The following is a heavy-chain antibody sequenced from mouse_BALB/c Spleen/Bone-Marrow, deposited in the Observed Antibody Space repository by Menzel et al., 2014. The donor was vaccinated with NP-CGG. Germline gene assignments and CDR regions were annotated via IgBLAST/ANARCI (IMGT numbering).Heavy chain of an antibody. V-gene: IGHV1S56*01. CDR3: ARSGDSSGYGFAY. CDR2: IYPGDGST. D-gene: IGHD3-2*01. Sequence: VQRVESGPELVKPGALVKISCKASGYTFTSYDINWVKQRPGQGLEWIGWIYPGDGSTKYNEKFKGKATLTADKSSSTVYMQLSSLTSENSAAYFCARSGDSSGYGFAYWGQGTLVTVSA. CDR1: GYTFTSYD. J-gene: IGHJ3*01.